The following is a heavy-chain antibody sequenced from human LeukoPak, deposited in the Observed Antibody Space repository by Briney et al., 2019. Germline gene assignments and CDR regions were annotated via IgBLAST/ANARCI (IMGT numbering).Heavy chain of an antibody. V-gene: IGHV3-21*01. CDR3: AREDSSCSGGSCYSRWRPHSTDLYFDY. J-gene: IGHJ4*02. D-gene: IGHD2-15*01. CDR2: ISSSSSYI. Sequence: AGGSLRLSCAASGFTFSSYSMNWVRQAPGKGLEWVSSISSSSSYIYYADSVKGRFTISRDNAKNSLYLQMNSLRDEDTAVYYCAREDSSCSGGSCYSRWRPHSTDLYFDYWGQGTLVTVSS. CDR1: GFTFSSYS.